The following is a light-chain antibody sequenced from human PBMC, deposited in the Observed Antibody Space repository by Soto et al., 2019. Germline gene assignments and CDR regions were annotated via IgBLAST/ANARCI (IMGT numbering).Light chain of an antibody. CDR3: QHRADWPRGS. CDR2: DAS. J-gene: IGKJ2*01. Sequence: DIQMTQSPSSLFASVGDRVTITCQATQDINIYLNWYQQKPGKAPNLLIYDASNLEIGVLSRFSGSGSGTHFTLTISSLEPDDFAVYYCQHRADWPRGSFGQGTKLEIK. CDR1: QDINIY. V-gene: IGKV1-33*01.